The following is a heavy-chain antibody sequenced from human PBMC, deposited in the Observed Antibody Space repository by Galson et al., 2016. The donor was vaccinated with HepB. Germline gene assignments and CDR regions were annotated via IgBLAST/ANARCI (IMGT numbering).Heavy chain of an antibody. V-gene: IGHV3-11*01. J-gene: IGHJ4*02. CDR3: ARAGASYVKPFDY. Sequence: SLRLSCAASGFTFTGDHMSWIRQAPGKGLEWLAYIGTTASSKYYADSVKGRFTISRDNANHSLYLQMNNLRAEDTAVYYCARAGASYVKPFDYWGPGTLVTVSS. CDR1: GFTFTGDH. CDR2: IGTTASSK. D-gene: IGHD5-18*01.